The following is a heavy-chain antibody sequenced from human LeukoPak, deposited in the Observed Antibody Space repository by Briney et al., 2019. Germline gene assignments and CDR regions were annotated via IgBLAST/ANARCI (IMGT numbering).Heavy chain of an antibody. V-gene: IGHV4-34*01. CDR3: ARGVFGEYYFDY. J-gene: IGHJ4*02. CDR1: GGSFSGYY. Sequence: SETLSLTCAVYGGSFSGYYWSWIRQPPGKGLEWIGEINHSGSTNYNPSLKSRVTISVVTSKNQFSLKLSSVTAADTAVYYCARGVFGEYYFDYWGQGTLVTVSS. D-gene: IGHD3-10*01. CDR2: INHSGST.